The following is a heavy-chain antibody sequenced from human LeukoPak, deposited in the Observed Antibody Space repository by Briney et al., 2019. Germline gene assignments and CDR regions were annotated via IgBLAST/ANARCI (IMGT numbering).Heavy chain of an antibody. CDR1: GGSISSGGYY. Sequence: SETLSLTCTVSGGSISSGGYYWSWIHQHPGKGLEWIGYIYYSGSTYYNPSLKSRVTISVDTSKNQFSLKLSSVTAADTAVYYCARAPYYGSGSVGWFDPWGQGTLVTVSS. D-gene: IGHD3-10*01. CDR3: ARAPYYGSGSVGWFDP. CDR2: IYYSGST. V-gene: IGHV4-31*03. J-gene: IGHJ5*02.